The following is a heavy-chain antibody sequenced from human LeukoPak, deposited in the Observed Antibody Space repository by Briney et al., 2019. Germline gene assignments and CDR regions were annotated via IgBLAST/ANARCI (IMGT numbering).Heavy chain of an antibody. CDR1: GGTFISYA. CDR3: ARALRDRYCTNGVCYTPEAKYYYYGMDV. Sequence: GSSVKVSCKASGGTFISYAISWVRQAPGQGLEWMGGIIPIFGTANYAQKFQGRVTITADESTSTAYMELSSLRSEDTAVYYCARALRDRYCTNGVCYTPEAKYYYYGMDVWGQGTTVTVSS. V-gene: IGHV1-69*01. CDR2: IIPIFGTA. J-gene: IGHJ6*02. D-gene: IGHD2-8*01.